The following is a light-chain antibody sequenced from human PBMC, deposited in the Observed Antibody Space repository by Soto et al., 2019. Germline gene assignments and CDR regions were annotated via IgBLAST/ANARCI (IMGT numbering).Light chain of an antibody. V-gene: IGLV4-69*01. Sequence: QLVLTQSPSASASLGASVKLTCTLSSGHSSYAIAWHQQQPEKGPRYLMKLNSDGSHRKGDGIPDRFSGSSSGAERYLTIASLHSEDEAYYYCQTWGTGPLVFGGGTKLTVL. CDR1: SGHSSYA. CDR3: QTWGTGPLV. J-gene: IGLJ3*02. CDR2: LNSDGSH.